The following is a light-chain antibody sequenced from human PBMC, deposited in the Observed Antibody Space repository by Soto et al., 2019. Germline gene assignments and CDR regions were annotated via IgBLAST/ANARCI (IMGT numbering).Light chain of an antibody. V-gene: IGKV3-15*01. CDR1: QSVSTN. J-gene: IGKJ2*01. CDR2: GAS. Sequence: EIVMTQSPDTLSVSPGERATLSCRASQSVSTNLAWYQQKPGQAPRLLIYGASTRATGIPARFSGSGSGTEFTLTISSLQSEDFAACHCQQYNNWPYTFGQGTKLEIK. CDR3: QQYNNWPYT.